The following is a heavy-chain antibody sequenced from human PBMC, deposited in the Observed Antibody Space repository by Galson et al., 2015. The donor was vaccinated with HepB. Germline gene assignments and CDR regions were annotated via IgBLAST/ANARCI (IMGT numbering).Heavy chain of an antibody. D-gene: IGHD1-14*01. V-gene: IGHV3-33*01. CDR2: IWYDGSNK. CDR1: GFTFNSFN. Sequence: SLRLSCAASGFTFNSFNMHWVRQAPGKGLEWVAIIWYDGSNKHYSDSVKGRFTISRDNSRSTLYLQMDSLRVEDTAVYYCARVDRYNGGSYHSGYWVQVILVTVYS. J-gene: IGHJ4*02. CDR3: ARVDRYNGGSYHSGY.